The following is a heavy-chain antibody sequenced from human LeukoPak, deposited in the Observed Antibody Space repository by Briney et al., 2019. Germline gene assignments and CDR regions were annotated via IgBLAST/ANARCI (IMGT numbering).Heavy chain of an antibody. Sequence: SETLSLTCPVSDGSISSNNYYWAGIRQPPGKGLEWIGSRFYTGRTYYNPSLQSRVTISVDTSKNQFSLRLDSVTAADTAVYHCARHPAVGGTSYNWFDPWGQGTQATVSS. D-gene: IGHD6-19*01. V-gene: IGHV4-39*01. CDR2: RFYTGRT. CDR3: ARHPAVGGTSYNWFDP. CDR1: DGSISSNNYY. J-gene: IGHJ5*02.